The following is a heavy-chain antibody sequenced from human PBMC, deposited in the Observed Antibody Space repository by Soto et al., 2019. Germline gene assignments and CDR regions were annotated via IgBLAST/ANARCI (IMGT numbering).Heavy chain of an antibody. Sequence: SWIRQPPGKGLEWIGYIYNSGTTDYAAPVKGRFTISRDDSKNTLYLQMNSLKTEDTAVYYCTPDITMTVVVVYAFDIWGQGTMVTVSS. J-gene: IGHJ3*02. D-gene: IGHD3-22*01. CDR3: TPDITMTVVVVYAFDI. CDR2: IYNSGTT. V-gene: IGHV3-15*01.